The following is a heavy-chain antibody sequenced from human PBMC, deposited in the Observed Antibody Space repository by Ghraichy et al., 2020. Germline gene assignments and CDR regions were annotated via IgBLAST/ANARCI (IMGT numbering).Heavy chain of an antibody. CDR1: GFNFKTYW. J-gene: IGHJ5*01. D-gene: IGHD3-9*01. Sequence: GESLRLSCAASGFNFKTYWMSWVRQAPGKGLEWVANIKGDESEKYYMDSVKGRFTISRDNAKNSLFLQMDSLSPEDTAIYFCARDRNVSRYFDWLSALDSWGHGTPVTVSS. V-gene: IGHV3-7*03. CDR2: IKGDESEK. CDR3: ARDRNVSRYFDWLSALDS.